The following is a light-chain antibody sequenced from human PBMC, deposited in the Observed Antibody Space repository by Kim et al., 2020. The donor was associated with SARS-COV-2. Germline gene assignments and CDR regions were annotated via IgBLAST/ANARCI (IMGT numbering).Light chain of an antibody. CDR3: QAWDSTTGV. J-gene: IGLJ3*02. Sequence: SQSPGQTASIPCSGDKWGDTFASWFQQKPGQSPVLVIYQNNKRPSGIPERFSGSNSGSTATLTIGGTQTMDEADYYCQAWDSTTGVFGGGTQLTVL. CDR2: QNN. CDR1: KWGDTF. V-gene: IGLV3-1*01.